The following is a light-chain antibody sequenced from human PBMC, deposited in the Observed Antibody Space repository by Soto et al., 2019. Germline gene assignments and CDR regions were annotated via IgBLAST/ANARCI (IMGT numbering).Light chain of an antibody. Sequence: DIVMTQSPDSLAVSLGERATINCRSSQSVLYSFNNENYVAWYQQKPGQPPKLLIYWASTRESGVPDRFSGSGSGTDFTLSISSLQAEDVAVYYCQQYYDTPWTFGQGTKVEIK. V-gene: IGKV4-1*01. CDR1: QSVLYSFNNENY. J-gene: IGKJ1*01. CDR3: QQYYDTPWT. CDR2: WAS.